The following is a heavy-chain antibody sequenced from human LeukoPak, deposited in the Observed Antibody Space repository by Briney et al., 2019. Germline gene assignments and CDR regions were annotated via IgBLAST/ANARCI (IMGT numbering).Heavy chain of an antibody. D-gene: IGHD2-15*01. V-gene: IGHV4-34*01. CDR1: GGSFSGYY. Sequence: SETLSLTCAVYGGSFSGYYWSWIRQPPGKGLEWIGEINHSGSTNYNPSLKSRVTISVDTSKNQFSLKLSSVTAADTAVYYCASSYCSGGSCYVPGYFQHWGQGTLVTVSS. J-gene: IGHJ1*01. CDR3: ASSYCSGGSCYVPGYFQH. CDR2: INHSGST.